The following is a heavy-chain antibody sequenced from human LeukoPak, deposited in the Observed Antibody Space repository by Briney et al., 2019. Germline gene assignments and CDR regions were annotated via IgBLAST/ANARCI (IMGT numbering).Heavy chain of an antibody. CDR2: IWSDGSKK. Sequence: GGSLRLSCAASGFTFSSHGMHWVRQAPGKGLEWVAVIWSDGSKKYYADSVKGRFTLSRDNSQNILYLQMNSLRAEDTAVYYCAKVYCGGDCYAHHFDYWGQGTLVTVSS. CDR1: GFTFSSHG. J-gene: IGHJ4*02. V-gene: IGHV3-33*06. D-gene: IGHD2-21*02. CDR3: AKVYCGGDCYAHHFDY.